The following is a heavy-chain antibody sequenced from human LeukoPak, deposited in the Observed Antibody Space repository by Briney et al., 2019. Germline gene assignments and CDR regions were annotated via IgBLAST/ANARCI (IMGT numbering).Heavy chain of an antibody. CDR1: GGSISSYY. CDR3: AAAGSSGYYGGYYYYGMDV. V-gene: IGHV4-59*01. CDR2: IYYSGST. D-gene: IGHD6-19*01. J-gene: IGHJ6*02. Sequence: SETLSLTCTVSGGSISSYYWSWIRQPPGKGLEWIGYIYYSGSTNYNPSLKSRVTISVDTSKNQFSLKLSSVTAADTAVYYCAAAGSSGYYGGYYYYGMDVWGQGTTVTASS.